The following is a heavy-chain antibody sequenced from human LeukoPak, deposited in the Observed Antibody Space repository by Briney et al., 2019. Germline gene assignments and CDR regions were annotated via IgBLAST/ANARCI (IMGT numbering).Heavy chain of an antibody. D-gene: IGHD4-17*01. Sequence: ASVKVSCKASVYTFTGYYMHWVRQAPGQGLEWMGWINPNSGGTNYAQKFQGRVTMTRDTSISTAYMELSRLRSDDTAVYYCARDPVKGSQFDYWGQGTLVTVSS. CDR2: INPNSGGT. J-gene: IGHJ4*02. CDR1: VYTFTGYY. CDR3: ARDPVKGSQFDY. V-gene: IGHV1-2*02.